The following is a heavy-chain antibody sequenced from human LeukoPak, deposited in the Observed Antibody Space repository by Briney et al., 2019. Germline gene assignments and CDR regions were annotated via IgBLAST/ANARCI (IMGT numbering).Heavy chain of an antibody. CDR3: VKSSSSQTAEDF. D-gene: IGHD2-21*02. V-gene: IGHV3-30*02. J-gene: IGHJ4*02. Sequence: GGSLRLSCAVSGFDFSNYGMHWVRQAPGKGLEWVTFIQYDGINKYYGDSVRGRFTISRDNSKNTLYLQMHSLRVEDTAMYYCVKSSSSQTAEDFWGQGTLVTVSS. CDR1: GFDFSNYG. CDR2: IQYDGINK.